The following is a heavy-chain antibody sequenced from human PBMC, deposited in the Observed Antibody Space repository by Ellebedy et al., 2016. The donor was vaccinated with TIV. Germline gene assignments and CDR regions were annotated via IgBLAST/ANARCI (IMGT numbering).Heavy chain of an antibody. CDR3: ARAPRTYNFWSGYREHFDY. CDR2: IYDIGTT. Sequence: MPSETLSLTCDVSGGSMNYNYWSWVRQPPGKGLEWIGYIYDIGTTNYNPSLKSRVAISIDKSKNQFSLKLKSVTAADTAVYFCARAPRTYNFWSGYREHFDYWGQGTLVTVSS. CDR1: GGSMNYNY. D-gene: IGHD3-3*01. V-gene: IGHV4-4*08. J-gene: IGHJ4*02.